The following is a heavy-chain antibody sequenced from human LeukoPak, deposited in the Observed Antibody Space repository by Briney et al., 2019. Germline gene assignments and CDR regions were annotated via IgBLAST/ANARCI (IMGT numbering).Heavy chain of an antibody. CDR3: ALPPDSGGPHY. J-gene: IGHJ4*02. V-gene: IGHV3-30*03. Sequence: TLSLTCAVSGGSISSSNWRSWVRQAPGKGLEWVAVISNDGSKKYYEDSVKGRYTISRDNSKNTLYLQMNSLRAEDTAVYYCALPPDSGGPHYWGQGTLVTVSS. D-gene: IGHD1-26*01. CDR2: ISNDGSKK. CDR1: GGSISSSN.